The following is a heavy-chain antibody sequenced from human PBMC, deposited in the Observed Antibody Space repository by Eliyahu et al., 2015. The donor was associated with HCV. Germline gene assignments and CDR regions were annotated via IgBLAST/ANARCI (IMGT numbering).Heavy chain of an antibody. CDR3: ARGGTVISPDDAFDI. Sequence: GYTFTSYDINWVRQATGQGLEWMGWMNPNSGNTGYVQKFQGRVTMTRNTSKSTAYMELSSLRSEDTAVYYCARGGTVISPDDAFDIWGQGTTVTVSS. D-gene: IGHD4-11*01. V-gene: IGHV1-8*01. J-gene: IGHJ3*02. CDR2: MNPNSGNT. CDR1: GYTFTSYD.